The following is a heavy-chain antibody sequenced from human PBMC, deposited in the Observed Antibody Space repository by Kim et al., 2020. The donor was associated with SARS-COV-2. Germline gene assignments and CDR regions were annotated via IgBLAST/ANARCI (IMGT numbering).Heavy chain of an antibody. CDR2: INPNSGGT. CDR1: GYTFTGYY. CDR3: AREGYYYYYGMDV. V-gene: IGHV1-2*06. J-gene: IGHJ6*02. Sequence: ASVKVSCKASGYTFTGYYMHWVRQAPGQGLEWMGRINPNSGGTNYAQKFQGRVTMTRDTSISTAYMELSRLRSDDTAVYYCAREGYYYYYGMDVWGQGTTVTVSS.